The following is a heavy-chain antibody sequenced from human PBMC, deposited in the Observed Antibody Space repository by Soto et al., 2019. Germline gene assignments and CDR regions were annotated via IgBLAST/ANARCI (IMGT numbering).Heavy chain of an antibody. D-gene: IGHD3-3*01. Sequence: GGSLRLSCAASGFTFSNAWMSWVRQAPGKGLEWVGRIKSKTDGGTTDYAAPVKGRFTISRDDSKNTLYLQMNSLKTEDTAVYYCTTDWSGAVNYDFWSGYFSFDYWGQGTLVTVSS. CDR3: TTDWSGAVNYDFWSGYFSFDY. V-gene: IGHV3-15*01. J-gene: IGHJ4*02. CDR2: IKSKTDGGTT. CDR1: GFTFSNAW.